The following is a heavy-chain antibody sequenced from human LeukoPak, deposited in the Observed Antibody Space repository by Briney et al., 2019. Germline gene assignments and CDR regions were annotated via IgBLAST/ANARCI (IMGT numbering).Heavy chain of an antibody. CDR2: ISSSASII. CDR1: GFTFSSNG. D-gene: IGHD6-19*01. V-gene: IGHV3-48*03. CDR3: XXXXXSGPDYYYYMDV. Sequence: GRSLRLSCVASGFTFSSNGMHWVRQAPGKGLEWVSYISSSASIIYYSDSVKGRFTISRDNAKNSLYLQMNSLRDEDTAVYYXXXXXXSGPDYYYYMDVWGKGTTVTISS. J-gene: IGHJ6*03.